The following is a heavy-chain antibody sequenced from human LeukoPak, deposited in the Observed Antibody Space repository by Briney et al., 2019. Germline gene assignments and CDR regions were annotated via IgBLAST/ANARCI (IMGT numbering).Heavy chain of an antibody. CDR1: GYTFTSYG. CDR2: ISAYNGNT. V-gene: IGHV1-18*01. CDR3: ARDGSLRVLTGYYGPRYYYYGMDV. J-gene: IGHJ6*02. D-gene: IGHD3-9*01. Sequence: ASVKVSCKASGYTFTSYGISWVRQAPGQGPEWMGWISAYNGNTNYAQKLQARVTMTTDTSTSTAYMELRSLRSDDTAVYYCARDGSLRVLTGYYGPRYYYYGMDVWGQGTTVTVSS.